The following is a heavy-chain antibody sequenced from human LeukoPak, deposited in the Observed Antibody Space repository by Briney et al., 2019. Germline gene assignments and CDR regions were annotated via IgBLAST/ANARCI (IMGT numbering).Heavy chain of an antibody. D-gene: IGHD3-10*01. J-gene: IGHJ4*02. Sequence: RPGGSLSLSCAASGFTFSSYSMNWVRQAPGKGLEWVSHISSSTIYYADSVKGRFTISRDNAKNSLYLQMNSLRAEDTAVYYCARAGFTFSDYFGSFFDYWGQGTLVTVSS. CDR1: GFTFSSYS. CDR2: ISSSTI. CDR3: ARAGFTFSDYFGSFFDY. V-gene: IGHV3-48*01.